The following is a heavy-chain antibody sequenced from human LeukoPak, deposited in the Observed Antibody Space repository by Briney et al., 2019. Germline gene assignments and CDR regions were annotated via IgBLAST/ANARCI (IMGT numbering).Heavy chain of an antibody. CDR3: ARDGPAAGTEVDY. D-gene: IGHD6-13*01. CDR1: GFTFDDYA. V-gene: IGHV3-9*01. Sequence: GGSLRLSRAASGFTFDDYAMHWVRQAPGKGLEWVSGISWNSGSIGYADSVKGRFTISRDNAKNSLYLQMNSLRAEDTAVYYCARDGPAAGTEVDYWGQGTLVTVSS. J-gene: IGHJ4*02. CDR2: ISWNSGSI.